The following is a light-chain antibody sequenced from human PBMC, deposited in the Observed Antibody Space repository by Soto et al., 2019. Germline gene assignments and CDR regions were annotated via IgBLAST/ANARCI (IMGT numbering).Light chain of an antibody. CDR2: DAS. Sequence: EFVLTQSPGPLSLSPGERATPSCRASQTVRNNYLAWYQQKPGQAPRLLIYDASSRATGIPDRFSGGGSGTDFTLTISRLEPEDFAVYYCQQFSSYPLTFGGGTKVDNK. J-gene: IGKJ4*01. CDR3: QQFSSYPLT. CDR1: QTVRNNY. V-gene: IGKV3-20*01.